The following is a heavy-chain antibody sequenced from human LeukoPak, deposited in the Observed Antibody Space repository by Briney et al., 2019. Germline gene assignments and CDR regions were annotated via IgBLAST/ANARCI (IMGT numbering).Heavy chain of an antibody. CDR1: GGSISSSSYY. J-gene: IGHJ4*02. V-gene: IGHV4-39*07. CDR2: IYYSGST. CDR3: ARDWAGPMVRGVISDY. Sequence: PSETLSLTCTVSGGSISSSSYYWGWIRQPPGKGLEWIGSIYYSGSTYYNPSLKSRVTISVDTSKNQFSLKLSSVTAADTAVYYCARDWAGPMVRGVISDYWGQGTLVTVSS. D-gene: IGHD3-10*01.